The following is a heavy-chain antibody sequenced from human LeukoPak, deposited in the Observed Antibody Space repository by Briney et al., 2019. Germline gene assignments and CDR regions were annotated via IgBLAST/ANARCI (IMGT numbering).Heavy chain of an antibody. CDR2: IKQDATAK. CDR3: ARLVWGTVRYFDL. D-gene: IGHD3-16*01. Sequence: GGSLRLSCAASGFTFSGWMSWLRQAPGKGLEWVANIKQDATAKYYVDSVKGRFTISRDNAKNSLYLDMNSLRAEDTAVYYCARLVWGTVRYFDLWGQGTLVTVSS. CDR1: GFTFSGW. J-gene: IGHJ4*02. V-gene: IGHV3-7*01.